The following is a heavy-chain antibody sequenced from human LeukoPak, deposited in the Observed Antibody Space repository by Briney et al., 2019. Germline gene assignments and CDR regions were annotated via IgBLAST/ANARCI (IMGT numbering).Heavy chain of an antibody. CDR1: GFTFSSYA. Sequence: GGSLRLSCAASGFTFSSYAMHWVRQAPGKGLEWVAVISYDGSNKYYADSVKGRFTISRDNSKNTLYLQMNSLRAEDTAAYYCARDSDYYDSSGTVDYWGQGTLVTVSS. J-gene: IGHJ4*02. CDR3: ARDSDYYDSSGTVDY. D-gene: IGHD3-22*01. CDR2: ISYDGSNK. V-gene: IGHV3-30*01.